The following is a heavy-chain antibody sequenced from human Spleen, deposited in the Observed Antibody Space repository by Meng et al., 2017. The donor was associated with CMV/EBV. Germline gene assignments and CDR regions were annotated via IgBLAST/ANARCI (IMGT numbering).Heavy chain of an antibody. V-gene: IGHV3-74*01. J-gene: IGHJ4*02. CDR1: GFTFNTHA. CDR2: IKSDGRTV. Sequence: GGSLRLSCAATGFTFNTHAMHWVRQAPGKGLVWVSGIKSDGRTVNHADAVRGRFTISTDSAKKTVYLQMNSLRAEDTAIYYCVRVDYWSGSGYWGQGARVTVSS. CDR3: VRVDYWSGSGY. D-gene: IGHD3-3*01.